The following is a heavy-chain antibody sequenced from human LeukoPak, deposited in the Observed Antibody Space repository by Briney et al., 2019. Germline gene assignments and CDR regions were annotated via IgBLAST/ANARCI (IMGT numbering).Heavy chain of an antibody. D-gene: IGHD3-10*01. CDR3: ARGRRARFGFDY. V-gene: IGHV4-34*01. CDR2: INHSGST. J-gene: IGHJ4*02. Sequence: SETLTLTCAASGGTFSGYYWSWIRQPPGKGLEWIGEINHSGSTNYNPSLKSRVTISVDTSKNQFSLKLSAVTAADTAVYYCARGRRARFGFDYWGQGTLVTVSS. CDR1: GGTFSGYY.